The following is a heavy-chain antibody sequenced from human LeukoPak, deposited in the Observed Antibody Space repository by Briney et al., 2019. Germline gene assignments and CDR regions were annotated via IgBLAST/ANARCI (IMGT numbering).Heavy chain of an antibody. V-gene: IGHV3-73*01. CDR3: TRRLMTTVNDY. J-gene: IGHJ4*02. Sequence: PGGSLRLSCAASGFTFSGSAMHWVRQSPGKGLEWVGRIRSKANDHATAYAASERGRFAISRDDSKNTAYLQMNSLKTEDTAVYYCTRRLMTTVNDYWGQGTLVTVSS. CDR1: GFTFSGSA. D-gene: IGHD4-17*01. CDR2: IRSKANDHAT.